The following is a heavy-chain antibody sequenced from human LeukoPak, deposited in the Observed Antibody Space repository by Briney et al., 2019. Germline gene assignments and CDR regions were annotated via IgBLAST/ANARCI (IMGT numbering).Heavy chain of an antibody. D-gene: IGHD6-19*01. CDR1: GFTFSSYA. CDR3: ARDRAKFSSALYYYYGMDV. Sequence: GGSLRLSCAASGFTFSSYAMSWVRQAPGKGLEWDSYISGSADGTYYADSVKGRFTISRDNSRNTLYLQMNSLTAEDTALYYCARDRAKFSSALYYYYGMDVWGQGTTVTVSS. CDR2: ISGSADGT. J-gene: IGHJ6*02. V-gene: IGHV3-23*01.